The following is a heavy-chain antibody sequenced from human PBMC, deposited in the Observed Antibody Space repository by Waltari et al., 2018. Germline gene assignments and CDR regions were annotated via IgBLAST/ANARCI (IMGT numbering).Heavy chain of an antibody. CDR2: FDPEEGET. Sequence: HVQLVQSGAEVKKPGASVKVSCKVSGYSLTALSMHWVRQAPGKGLEWMGGFDPEEGETIYARKLQGRVTVTEDTSTDTAFMELSSLRSEDTAVYYCHGTGLQPYKYGMDVWGQGTTVTVSS. CDR1: GYSLTALS. CDR3: HGTGLQPYKYGMDV. J-gene: IGHJ6*02. D-gene: IGHD4-4*01. V-gene: IGHV1-24*01.